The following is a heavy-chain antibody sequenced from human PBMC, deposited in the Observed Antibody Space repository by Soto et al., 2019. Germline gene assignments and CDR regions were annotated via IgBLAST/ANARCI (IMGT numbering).Heavy chain of an antibody. CDR1: GYSFSNYL. D-gene: IGHD2-15*01. CDR2: IFPADSDT. V-gene: IGHV5-51*01. J-gene: IGHJ4*02. CDR3: ASSVVVPSTMKYFDY. Sequence: PGESLKISCKGSGYSFSNYLISWVRQMPGKGLEWMGIIFPADSDTKYSPSFQAQVTISADKSISTAYLQWSSLKASDTAMYYCASSVVVPSTMKYFDYLGQGFLVTVSS.